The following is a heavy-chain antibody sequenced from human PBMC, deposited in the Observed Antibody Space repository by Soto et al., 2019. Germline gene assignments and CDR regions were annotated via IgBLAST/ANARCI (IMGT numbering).Heavy chain of an antibody. CDR3: AGIAARLSY. J-gene: IGHJ4*02. D-gene: IGHD6-6*01. V-gene: IGHV3-7*01. CDR1: GFSFGVYW. Sequence: GGSLRLSCAASGFSFGVYWMSWVRQAPGKGLEWVATIKFDASEKKYVDSVKGRFTMFRDNAKNSLYLQMNSLRAEDTAVYYCAGIAARLSYWGQGTLVTVSS. CDR2: IKFDASEK.